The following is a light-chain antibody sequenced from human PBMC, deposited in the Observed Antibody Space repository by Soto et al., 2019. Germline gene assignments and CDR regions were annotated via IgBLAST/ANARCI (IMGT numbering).Light chain of an antibody. J-gene: IGKJ5*01. Sequence: EIVMTQSPVTLSVSPGERATLSCRASQSVSSNLGWYQQKPGQAPRLLFYGASTRATGIPARFSGGGSGTEFTLTVSSLQSEDFALYYCQQYNNWPHTFGQGTRLEIK. CDR3: QQYNNWPHT. CDR1: QSVSSN. CDR2: GAS. V-gene: IGKV3-15*01.